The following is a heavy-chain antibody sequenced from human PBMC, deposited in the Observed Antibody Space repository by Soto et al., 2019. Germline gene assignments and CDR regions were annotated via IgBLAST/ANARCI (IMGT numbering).Heavy chain of an antibody. CDR2: INAGNGNT. D-gene: IGHD3-22*01. CDR3: ASVLEITMIVVVPDAFDI. CDR1: GYTFTSYA. Sequence: ASVKVSCKASGYTFTSYAMHWVRQAPGQRLERMGWINAGNGNTKYSQKFQGRVTITRDTSASTAYMELSSLRSEDTAVYYCASVLEITMIVVVPDAFDIWGQGSMVTVSS. J-gene: IGHJ3*02. V-gene: IGHV1-3*01.